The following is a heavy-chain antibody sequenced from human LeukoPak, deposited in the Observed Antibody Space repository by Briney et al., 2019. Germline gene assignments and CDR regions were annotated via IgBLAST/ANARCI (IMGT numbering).Heavy chain of an antibody. CDR2: IYYSGTT. CDR1: GGSISSGGYY. J-gene: IGHJ4*02. V-gene: IGHV4-61*08. Sequence: SETLSLTCTVSGGSISSGGYYWSWIRQHPGKGLEWIGYIYYSGTTNYNPSLKSRVTMSIDTSKNQFSLRLTSVTAADTAVYYCARQLWGDSRADYWGQGALVTVSS. CDR3: ARQLWGDSRADY. D-gene: IGHD3-10*01.